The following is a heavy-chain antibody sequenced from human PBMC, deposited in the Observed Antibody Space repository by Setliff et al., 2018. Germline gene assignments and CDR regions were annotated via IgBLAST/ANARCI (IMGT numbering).Heavy chain of an antibody. CDR1: GGSLSGYY. V-gene: IGHV4-34*01. D-gene: IGHD6-6*01. J-gene: IGHJ6*02. CDR3: ARVAQYSSSSFYYYYYGMDV. CDR2: IYYRGST. Sequence: SETLSLTCAVYGGSLSGYYWSWIRQPPGKGLEWIGSIYYRGSTYYNPSLKSRVTISVDTSKNQFSLKLSSVTAADTAVYYCARVAQYSSSSFYYYYYGMDVWGQGTTVTVSS.